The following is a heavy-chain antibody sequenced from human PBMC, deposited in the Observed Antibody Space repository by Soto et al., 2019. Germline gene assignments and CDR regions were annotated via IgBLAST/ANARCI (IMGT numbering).Heavy chain of an antibody. D-gene: IGHD3-22*01. J-gene: IGHJ6*02. CDR2: ISCSTSYI. CDR3: ASVVDYCDPYYYYGMDV. Sequence: EVQLVESGGGLVKPGGSLRLSCAASGFTFSSYSMNWVRQAPGKGLEWVSSISCSTSYIYYADSVKGRFTISRDNAKNSLYLQMNSLRAEDTAVYYCASVVDYCDPYYYYGMDVWGQGTTVTVSS. V-gene: IGHV3-21*01. CDR1: GFTFSSYS.